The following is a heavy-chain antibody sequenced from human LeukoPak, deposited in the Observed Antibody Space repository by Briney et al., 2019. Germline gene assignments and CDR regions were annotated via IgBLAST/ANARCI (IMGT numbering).Heavy chain of an antibody. Sequence: GGSLRLSCAASGFTFSSYAMSWVRQAPGKGLEWVSVMSGSGGSTYYADSVKGRFTILRDNSKNTLYLQMNSLRAEDTAVYYCAKEGSRGYPIHWYFDLWGRGTLVTVSS. V-gene: IGHV3-23*01. CDR3: AKEGSRGYPIHWYFDL. D-gene: IGHD3-22*01. CDR1: GFTFSSYA. J-gene: IGHJ2*01. CDR2: MSGSGGST.